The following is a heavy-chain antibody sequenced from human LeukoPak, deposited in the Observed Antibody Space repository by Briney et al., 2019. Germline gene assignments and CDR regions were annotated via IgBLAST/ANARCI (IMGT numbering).Heavy chain of an antibody. V-gene: IGHV3-74*01. CDR1: GFTFSSYW. J-gene: IGHJ3*02. CDR2: IKTDGSST. CDR3: ARGVSGTGPDI. Sequence: GGSLRLSCAASGFTFSSYWMHWVRQAPGKGLVWVSRIKTDGSSTDYADSVKGPFTISRDNAKNTMYLQMNSLRAEDTAVYYCARGVSGTGPDIWGLGTMVTVSS. D-gene: IGHD5/OR15-5a*01.